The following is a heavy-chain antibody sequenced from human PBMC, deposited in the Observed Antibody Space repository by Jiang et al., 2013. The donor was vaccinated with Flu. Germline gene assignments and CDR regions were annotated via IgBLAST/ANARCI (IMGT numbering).Heavy chain of an antibody. Sequence: GSGLVKPSETLSLTCTVSGGSISSSSYYWGWIRQPPGKGLEWIGSIYYSGSTYYNPSLKSRVTISVDTSKNQFSLKLSSVTAADTAVYYCVGGYYYDSSGYYPFDYWGQGTL. CDR1: GGSISSSSYY. D-gene: IGHD3-22*01. CDR2: IYYSGST. V-gene: IGHV4-39*01. CDR3: VGGYYYDSSGYYPFDY. J-gene: IGHJ4*02.